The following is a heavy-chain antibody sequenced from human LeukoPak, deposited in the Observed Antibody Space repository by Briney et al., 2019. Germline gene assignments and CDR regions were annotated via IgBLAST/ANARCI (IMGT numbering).Heavy chain of an antibody. Sequence: GRSLRLSCAASGFTFSSYWMSWDRQAPGQELEWVANIKQDGSEKYYVDSVKGQFTISRDNAKNSLYLQMNSLRAEDTAVYYCASYYDSSGYFDAFDIWGQGTMVTVSS. D-gene: IGHD3-22*01. CDR1: GFTFSSYW. J-gene: IGHJ3*02. CDR3: ASYYDSSGYFDAFDI. V-gene: IGHV3-7*05. CDR2: IKQDGSEK.